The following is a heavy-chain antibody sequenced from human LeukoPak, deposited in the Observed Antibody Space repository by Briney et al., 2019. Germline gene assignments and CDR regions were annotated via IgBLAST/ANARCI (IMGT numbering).Heavy chain of an antibody. J-gene: IGHJ4*02. CDR1: GFNFRDYS. Sequence: GGSLRLSCVAYGFNFRDYSMNWVRQAPGKGLEWVSYISSSSGSIYYADSVKGRFTISRDNAKNSLYLQMNSLRDEDTAVYYCARDGSYSGSLDYWGQGTLVTVSS. D-gene: IGHD1-26*01. V-gene: IGHV3-48*02. CDR2: ISSSSGSI. CDR3: ARDGSYSGSLDY.